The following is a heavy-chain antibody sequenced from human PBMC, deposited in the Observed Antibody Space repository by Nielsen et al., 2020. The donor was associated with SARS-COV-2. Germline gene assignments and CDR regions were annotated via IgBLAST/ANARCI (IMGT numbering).Heavy chain of an antibody. Sequence: GESLKISCAASGFTFSNAWMSWVRQAPGKGLEWVGRIKSKTDGGTTDHAAPVKGRFTISRDDSKNTLYLQMNSLKTEDTAVYYCTTWGVAAIVATINYFDYWGQGTLVTVSS. CDR1: GFTFSNAW. CDR3: TTWGVAAIVATINYFDY. V-gene: IGHV3-15*01. D-gene: IGHD5-12*01. CDR2: IKSKTDGGTT. J-gene: IGHJ4*02.